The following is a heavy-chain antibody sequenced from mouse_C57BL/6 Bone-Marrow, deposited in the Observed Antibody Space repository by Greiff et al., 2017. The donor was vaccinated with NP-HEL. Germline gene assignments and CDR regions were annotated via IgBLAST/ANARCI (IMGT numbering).Heavy chain of an antibody. V-gene: IGHV1-50*01. D-gene: IGHD2-4*01. J-gene: IGHJ4*01. CDR3: ESLYDYYVDYAKGY. CDR2: IDPSVSCT. Sequence: QVQLQQPGAELVKPGASVKLSCKASGYTFTSYWMQWVKQRPGQGLAWIGEIDPSVSCTNYNQKFKGKATLTVDTSSSTAYMQLSSLTSEDAAVYDCESLYDYYVDYAKGYWGQGTSVTVSS. CDR1: GYTFTSYW.